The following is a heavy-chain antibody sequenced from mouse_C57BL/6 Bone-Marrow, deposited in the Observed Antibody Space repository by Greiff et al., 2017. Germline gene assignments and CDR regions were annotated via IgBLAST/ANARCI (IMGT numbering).Heavy chain of an antibody. CDR3: ARRGDYDSWFAY. Sequence: EAQVVESGGGLVQPGGSLKLSCAASGFTFSDYYMYWVRQTPEKRLEWVAYISNGGGSTYYPDTVKGRFTISRDNAKNTLYLQMSRLKSEDTAMYYCARRGDYDSWFAYWGQGTLVTVSA. CDR2: ISNGGGST. V-gene: IGHV5-12*01. CDR1: GFTFSDYY. J-gene: IGHJ3*01. D-gene: IGHD2-4*01.